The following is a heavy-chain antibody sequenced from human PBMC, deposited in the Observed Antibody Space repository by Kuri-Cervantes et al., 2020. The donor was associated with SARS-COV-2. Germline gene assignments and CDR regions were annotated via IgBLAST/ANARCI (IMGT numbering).Heavy chain of an antibody. Sequence: GSLRLSCTVSGGSVSSGTYYWSWIRQPPGKGLEYIGYIYYTGSTNYNPSLKSRVTISVDTSKNQFSLKLSSVTAADTAVYYCARDGAGVAVAGTSNWFDPWGQGTLVTVSS. J-gene: IGHJ5*02. CDR1: GGSVSSGTYY. CDR2: IYYTGST. CDR3: ARDGAGVAVAGTSNWFDP. D-gene: IGHD6-19*01. V-gene: IGHV4-61*01.